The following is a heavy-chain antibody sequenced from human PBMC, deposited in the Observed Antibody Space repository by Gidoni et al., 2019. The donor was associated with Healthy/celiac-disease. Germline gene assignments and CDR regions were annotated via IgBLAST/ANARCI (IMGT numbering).Heavy chain of an antibody. CDR1: GGSISRSSYY. CDR2: IYYSGST. D-gene: IGHD2-15*01. V-gene: IGHV4-39*01. J-gene: IGHJ6*02. Sequence: QLQLQESGPGLVKPSETLSLTCTVSGGSISRSSYYWGWIRQPPGKGLEWIGSIYYSGSTYYNPSLKSRVTISVDTSKNQFSLKLSSVTDADTAVYYCVRGIVVVVAASPLRGGMDVWGQGTTVTVSS. CDR3: VRGIVVVVAASPLRGGMDV.